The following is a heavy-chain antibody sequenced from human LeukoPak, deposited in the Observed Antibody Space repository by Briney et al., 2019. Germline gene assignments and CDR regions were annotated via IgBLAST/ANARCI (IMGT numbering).Heavy chain of an antibody. CDR1: GYTFTGYY. J-gene: IGHJ3*02. CDR2: INPNSGGT. CDR3: ARAEPRRSTGAFDI. V-gene: IGHV1-2*04. D-gene: IGHD1-14*01. Sequence: ASVKVSCKASGYTFTGYYMHWVRQAPGQGLEWMGWINPNSGGTNYAQKFQGWVTMTRDTSIRTAYMGQSRLRSDNTGVYYCARAEPRRSTGAFDIWGKGTMVTVSS.